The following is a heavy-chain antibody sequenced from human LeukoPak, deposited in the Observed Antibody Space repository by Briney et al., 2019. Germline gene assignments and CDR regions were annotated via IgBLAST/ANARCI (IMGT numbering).Heavy chain of an antibody. J-gene: IGHJ3*02. V-gene: IGHV3-21*01. CDR2: ISSTNGYI. CDR1: GFTFSSYS. Sequence: PGGSLRLSCAASGFTFSSYSMNWVRQAPGKGLEWVSYISSTNGYIYYADSVRGRFTISRDNAKNSLYLQMNSLRAEDTAVYYCARVKEASAFDIWGQGTMVTVSS. CDR3: ARVKEASAFDI. D-gene: IGHD5-12*01.